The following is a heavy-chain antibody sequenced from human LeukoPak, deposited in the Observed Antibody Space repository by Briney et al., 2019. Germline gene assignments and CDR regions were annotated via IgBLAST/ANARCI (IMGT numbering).Heavy chain of an antibody. CDR3: ATGTGHYYYYYYMDV. CDR2: IYYSGST. D-gene: IGHD1-1*01. V-gene: IGHV4-39*01. Sequence: SETLSLTCTVSGGSISSSKYYWGWIRQPPGKGLEWIGSIYYSGSTYYNPSLKSRVTISVDTSKNQFSLKLSSVTAADTAIYYCATGTGHYYYYYYMDVWGKGTTVTVSS. J-gene: IGHJ6*03. CDR1: GGSISSSKYY.